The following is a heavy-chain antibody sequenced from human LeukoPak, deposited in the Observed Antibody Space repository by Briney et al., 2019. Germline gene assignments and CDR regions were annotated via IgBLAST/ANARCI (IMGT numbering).Heavy chain of an antibody. J-gene: IGHJ6*02. V-gene: IGHV1-18*01. CDR2: ISGYNGNT. Sequence: ASVKVSCEASGYTFTSYAISWVRQAPGQGLEWMGWISGYNGNTKYAQKVQGRVTMTTDTSTSTAYMELRNLRSDDTAVYYCARGYSYGSDYYYGMDVWGQGTTVTVSS. D-gene: IGHD5-18*01. CDR1: GYTFTSYA. CDR3: ARGYSYGSDYYYGMDV.